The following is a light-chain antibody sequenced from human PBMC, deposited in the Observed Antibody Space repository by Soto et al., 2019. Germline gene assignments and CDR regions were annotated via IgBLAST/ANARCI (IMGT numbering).Light chain of an antibody. CDR1: SGYSNYK. CDR2: VGTGGIVG. J-gene: IGLJ3*02. CDR3: GADHGSGSNFGLWV. V-gene: IGLV9-49*01. Sequence: QLVLTQPPSASASLGASVTLTCTLSSGYSNYKVDWYQQRPGKGPRFVMRVGTGGIVGSKGDGIPDRFSVLGSGLNRYLTIKNIQEEDESDYHCGADHGSGSNFGLWVFGGGTKLTVL.